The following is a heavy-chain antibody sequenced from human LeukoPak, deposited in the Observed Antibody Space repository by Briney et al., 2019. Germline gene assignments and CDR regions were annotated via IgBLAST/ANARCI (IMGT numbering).Heavy chain of an antibody. Sequence: PSETLSLTCTVSGGSISSSSYYWGWIRQPPGKGLEWIGSIYYSGSTYYNPSPKSRVTISVDTSKNQFSLKLSSVTAADTAVYYCARRNYPGYYFDYWGQGTLVTVSS. CDR3: ARRNYPGYYFDY. D-gene: IGHD1-7*01. V-gene: IGHV4-39*01. CDR2: IYYSGST. CDR1: GGSISSSSYY. J-gene: IGHJ4*02.